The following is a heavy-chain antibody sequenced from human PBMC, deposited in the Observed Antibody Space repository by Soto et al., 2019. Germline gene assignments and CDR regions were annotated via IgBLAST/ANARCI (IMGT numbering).Heavy chain of an antibody. CDR3: AKGGPSSSWYEGDFDH. V-gene: IGHV3-23*01. CDR2: ISGSGGST. J-gene: IGHJ4*02. CDR1: GFTFRSYA. D-gene: IGHD6-13*01. Sequence: GGSLRLSCAASGFTFRSYAMSWVRQAPGKGLEWVSAISGSGGSTYYADSVKGRLTISRDNSKNTLYLEMNSLRAEDTAVYYCAKGGPSSSWYEGDFDHWGQGTLVTVSS.